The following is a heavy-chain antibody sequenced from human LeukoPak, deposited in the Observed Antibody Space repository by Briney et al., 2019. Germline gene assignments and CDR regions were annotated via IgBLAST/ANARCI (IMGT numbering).Heavy chain of an antibody. D-gene: IGHD2-2*01. CDR1: GFNVISRY. CDR2: INTANDT. Sequence: QTGGSLRHSCAVSGFNVISRYMSWVRQAPGKGLEWVSVINTANDTFYTDSVKGRFTVSRDNSKNTFYLQMNGLRADDTAIYYCARANYCTDTTCYAYYFDYWGQGTLVTVSS. J-gene: IGHJ4*02. V-gene: IGHV3-53*01. CDR3: ARANYCTDTTCYAYYFDY.